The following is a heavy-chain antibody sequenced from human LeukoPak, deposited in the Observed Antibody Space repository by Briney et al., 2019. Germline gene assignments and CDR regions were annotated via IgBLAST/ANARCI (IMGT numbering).Heavy chain of an antibody. CDR3: AKDHSGYSYGYFDY. D-gene: IGHD5-18*01. J-gene: IGHJ4*02. CDR2: ISYDGSNK. V-gene: IGHV3-30-3*01. Sequence: PGGSLRLSCAASGFTFSSYAIHWVRQAPGKGLEWVAVISYDGSNKYYADSVKGRFTISRDNSKNTLYLQMNSLRAEDTAVYYCAKDHSGYSYGYFDYWGQGTLVTVSS. CDR1: GFTFSSYA.